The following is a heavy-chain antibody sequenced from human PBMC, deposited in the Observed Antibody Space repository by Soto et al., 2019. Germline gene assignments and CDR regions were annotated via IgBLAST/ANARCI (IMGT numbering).Heavy chain of an antibody. Sequence: ASVKVSCKTSGDNFRKNVFTWVRQAPGQGLEWMGGTIPALGKTHYIEKFQGRVTITVDDATRTVYMEVRDLTSEDTAIYYCARGPFRPSAMDVWGQGTTVTVSS. CDR2: TIPALGKT. CDR1: GDNFRKNV. J-gene: IGHJ6*02. D-gene: IGHD3-10*01. V-gene: IGHV1-69*10. CDR3: ARGPFRPSAMDV.